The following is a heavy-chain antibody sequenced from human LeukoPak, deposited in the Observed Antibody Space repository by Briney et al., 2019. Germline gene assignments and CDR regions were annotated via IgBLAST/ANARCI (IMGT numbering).Heavy chain of an antibody. Sequence: PGGSLRLSCAASGFTFSSYSMNWVRQAPGKGLEWVSSISSSSSYIYYADSVKGRFTISRDNAKTSLYLQMNSLRAEDTAVYYCARDTSNYYDSSGYPSPGYYFDYWGQGTLVTVSS. V-gene: IGHV3-21*01. CDR1: GFTFSSYS. CDR2: ISSSSSYI. CDR3: ARDTSNYYDSSGYPSPGYYFDY. D-gene: IGHD3-22*01. J-gene: IGHJ4*02.